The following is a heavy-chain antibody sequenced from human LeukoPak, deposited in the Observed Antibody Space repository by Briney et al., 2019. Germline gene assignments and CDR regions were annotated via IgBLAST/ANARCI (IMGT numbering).Heavy chain of an antibody. J-gene: IGHJ3*02. CDR3: AREDSYCGGDCYNLYAFDI. D-gene: IGHD2-21*01. V-gene: IGHV1-69*13. CDR1: GGTFSSYA. CDR2: IIPIFGTA. Sequence: ASVKVSCKASGGTFSSYAISWVRQAPGQGLEWMGGIIPIFGTANYAQKFQGRVTITADESTSTAYMELSSLRCEDTAVYYCAREDSYCGGDCYNLYAFDIWGQGTMVTVSS.